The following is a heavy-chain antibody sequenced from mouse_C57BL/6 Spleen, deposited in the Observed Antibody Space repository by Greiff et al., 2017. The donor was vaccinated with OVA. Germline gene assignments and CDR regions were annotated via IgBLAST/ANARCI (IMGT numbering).Heavy chain of an antibody. CDR2: ISSGGSYT. V-gene: IGHV5-6*02. Sequence: EVKLVESGGDLVKPGGSLKLSCAASGFTFSSYGMSWVRQTPYKRLEWVATISSGGSYTYYPDSVKGRFTISRDNAKNTLYLQMSSLKSEDTAMYYCARHPSPFDYWGQGTTLTVAS. CDR3: ARHPSPFDY. CDR1: GFTFSSYG. J-gene: IGHJ2*01.